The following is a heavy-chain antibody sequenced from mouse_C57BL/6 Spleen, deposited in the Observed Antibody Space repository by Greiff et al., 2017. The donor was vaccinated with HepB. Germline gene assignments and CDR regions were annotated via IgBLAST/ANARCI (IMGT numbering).Heavy chain of an antibody. CDR2: IDPSDSYT. D-gene: IGHD1-2*01. CDR1: GYTFTSYW. CDR3: ARLRPSYAMDY. J-gene: IGHJ4*01. Sequence: LQPGAELVMPGASVKLSCTASGYTFTSYWMHWVKQRPGQGLEWIGEIDPSDSYTNYNQKFKGKSTLTVDKSSSTAYMQLSSLTSEDSAVYYCARLRPSYAMDYWGQGTSVTVSS. V-gene: IGHV1-69*01.